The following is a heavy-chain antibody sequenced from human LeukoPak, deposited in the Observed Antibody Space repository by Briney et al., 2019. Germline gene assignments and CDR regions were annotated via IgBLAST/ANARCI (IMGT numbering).Heavy chain of an antibody. Sequence: PSETLSLTCTVSGGSISSSSYYWVWIRQPPGKGLGWIGTIYYSGSTYYKPSLKRRVTISVDTSKNQFSLKLSSVTAADTAVYYCAREVDAAAAYNWFDPWGQGTLVTVSS. V-gene: IGHV4-39*07. CDR3: AREVDAAAAYNWFDP. CDR1: GGSISSSSYY. J-gene: IGHJ5*02. CDR2: IYYSGST. D-gene: IGHD2-2*01.